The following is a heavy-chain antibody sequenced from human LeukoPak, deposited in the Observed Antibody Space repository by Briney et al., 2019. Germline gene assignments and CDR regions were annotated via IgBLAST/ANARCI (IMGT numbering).Heavy chain of an antibody. D-gene: IGHD6-13*01. V-gene: IGHV1-18*01. CDR1: GYTFTNYG. Sequence: ASVKVSCKTSGYTFTNYGISWVRQAPGLGLEWMGWISAYNSNTNYAQKVQGRVTMTTDTSTSTAYVELRSLRFDDTAVYYCARDQSVRLLQTSSTYFKHVFAIWGQGSMVTVSS. CDR3: ARDQSVRLLQTSSTYFKHVFAI. J-gene: IGHJ3*02. CDR2: ISAYNSNT.